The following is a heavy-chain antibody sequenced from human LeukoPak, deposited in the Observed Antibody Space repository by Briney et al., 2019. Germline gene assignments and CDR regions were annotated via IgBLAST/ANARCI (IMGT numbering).Heavy chain of an antibody. V-gene: IGHV3-48*02. J-gene: IGHJ4*02. D-gene: IGHD7-27*01. Sequence: GGSLRLSCAASGFTFSSYSMNWVRQAPGKGLEWLSYISSSNSTIYYADSVKGRFTISRDNVKNSLYLQMNSLRDEDTAVYFCARDHNWGLDYWGQGTLVTVSS. CDR1: GFTFSSYS. CDR2: ISSSNSTI. CDR3: ARDHNWGLDY.